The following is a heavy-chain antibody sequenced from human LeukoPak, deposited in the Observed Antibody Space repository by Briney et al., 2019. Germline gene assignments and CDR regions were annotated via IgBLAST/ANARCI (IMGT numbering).Heavy chain of an antibody. CDR3: ARASGITMVRGNPYYFDY. CDR1: GFTFSSYS. V-gene: IGHV3-66*01. Sequence: GGSLRLSCAASGFTFSSYSMNWVRQAPGKGLEWVSVIYSGGSTYYADSVKGRFTISRDNSKNTLYLQMNSLRAEDTAVYYCARASGITMVRGNPYYFDYWGQGTLVTVSS. D-gene: IGHD3-10*01. CDR2: IYSGGST. J-gene: IGHJ4*02.